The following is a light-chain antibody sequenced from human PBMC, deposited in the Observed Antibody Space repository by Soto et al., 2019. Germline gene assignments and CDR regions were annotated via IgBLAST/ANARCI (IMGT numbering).Light chain of an antibody. V-gene: IGKV1-39*01. Sequence: DIQLTQSPSFLSTSLVDRFTVSFRASQGICSYLAWFQQKPGKAPKLLIYAASSLQSGVPSRFSGSGSGTDFTLTISSLQPEDFATYYCQQSYSTPPTFGQGTRLEIK. J-gene: IGKJ5*01. CDR1: QGICSY. CDR2: AAS. CDR3: QQSYSTPPT.